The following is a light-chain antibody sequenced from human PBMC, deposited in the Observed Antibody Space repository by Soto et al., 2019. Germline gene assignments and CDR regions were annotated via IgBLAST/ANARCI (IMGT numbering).Light chain of an antibody. CDR3: MQTLQTPYT. Sequence: DIVMTQSPLSLPVTPGEPASISCKSSQSLLHSDGDNYLEWYVQKAGQSPQLLIYLVSHRASGVPDRLSGSGSGTDFTLKISKVEADDVGVYYCMQTLQTPYTFGPGTIVEIK. CDR2: LVS. V-gene: IGKV2-28*01. J-gene: IGKJ3*01. CDR1: QSLLHSDGDNY.